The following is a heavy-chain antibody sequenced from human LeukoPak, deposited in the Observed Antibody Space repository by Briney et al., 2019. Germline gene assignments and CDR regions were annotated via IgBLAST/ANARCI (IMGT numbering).Heavy chain of an antibody. J-gene: IGHJ6*02. CDR1: GFTFSSYA. Sequence: GRSLRLSCAASGFTFSSYAMHWVRQAPGKGLEWVAVISYDGSNKYNADSVKGRFTISRDNSKNTLYLQMHSLRAEDTAVYYCARVGGQKTYYYDSSGNPSGYGMDVWGQGTTVTVSS. CDR2: ISYDGSNK. V-gene: IGHV3-30-3*01. D-gene: IGHD3-22*01. CDR3: ARVGGQKTYYYDSSGNPSGYGMDV.